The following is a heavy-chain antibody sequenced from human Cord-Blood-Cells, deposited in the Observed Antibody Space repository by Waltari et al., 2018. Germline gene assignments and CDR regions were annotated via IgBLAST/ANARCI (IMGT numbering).Heavy chain of an antibody. Sequence: QVQLVQSGAEVKKAGSSVKVSCKASGGTFSRYALSWVGLAPGKGLEWMGRIIPILGIANYAQKFQGRVTITADKSTSTAYMELSSLRSDDTAVYYCAQLTGDTSAFDIWGQGTMVTVSS. D-gene: IGHD7-27*01. CDR3: AQLTGDTSAFDI. J-gene: IGHJ3*02. V-gene: IGHV1-69*09. CDR1: GGTFSRYA. CDR2: IIPILGIA.